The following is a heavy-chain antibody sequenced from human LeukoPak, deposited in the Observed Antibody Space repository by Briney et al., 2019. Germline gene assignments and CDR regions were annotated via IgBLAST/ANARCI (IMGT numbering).Heavy chain of an antibody. Sequence: GGSLRLSCAASGFTFSSYAMHWVRQAPGKGLEWVAVISYDGSNKYYADSVKGRFTISRDNSKNTLYLQMNSLRAEDTAVYYCARNSDYYYGMDVWGQGTTVTVSS. V-gene: IGHV3-30-3*01. D-gene: IGHD1-7*01. CDR2: ISYDGSNK. J-gene: IGHJ6*02. CDR3: ARNSDYYYGMDV. CDR1: GFTFSSYA.